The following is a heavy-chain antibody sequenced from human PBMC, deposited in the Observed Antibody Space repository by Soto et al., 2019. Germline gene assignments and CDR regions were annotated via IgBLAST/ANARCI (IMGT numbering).Heavy chain of an antibody. V-gene: IGHV3-72*01. CDR3: AMLGGWSGGSNDMDV. D-gene: IGHD6-19*01. CDR1: GLIFSDYH. CDR2: IRRKANSYTT. J-gene: IGHJ6*02. Sequence: EVQLVESGGGLVQPGGSLRLSCAASGLIFSDYHMDWVRQAPGKGLEWVGRIRRKANSYTTEYAASVKGRFTISRDDSKTSRYLQMNSLKPEDTAVYYCAMLGGWSGGSNDMDVWGQGTTVTVSS.